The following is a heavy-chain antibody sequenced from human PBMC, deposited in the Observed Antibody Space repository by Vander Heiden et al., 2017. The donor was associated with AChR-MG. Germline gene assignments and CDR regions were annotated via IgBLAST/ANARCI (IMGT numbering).Heavy chain of an antibody. Sequence: QVQLVEFGGGVVQPGTSLRLSCVASGFNFISYGMNWVRQVPGKGLEGIAVMWYDGRKTYYADSVKGRFTISRDNSKNTLYLDMTSLRVEDTAVYYCTRDTQGASAWNRGASPFDSWGQGTLVTVSS. J-gene: IGHJ4*02. CDR3: TRDTQGASAWNRGASPFDS. V-gene: IGHV3-33*01. CDR2: MWYDGRKT. CDR1: GFNFISYG. D-gene: IGHD1-1*01.